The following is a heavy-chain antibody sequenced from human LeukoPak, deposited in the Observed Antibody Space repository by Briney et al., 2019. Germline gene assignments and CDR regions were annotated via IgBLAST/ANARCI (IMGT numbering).Heavy chain of an antibody. V-gene: IGHV6-1*01. CDR2: TFYRSKWYN. D-gene: IGHD1-1*01. J-gene: IGHJ5*02. Sequence: SQTLSLTCAISGDSVSSKSAAWNWIRQSPSRGLEWLGRTFYRSKWYNDYAVSVKSRITVNPDTSKNQFSLQLNSVTPEDTAVYYCARVEGSAGWFDPWGQGTPVAVSS. CDR3: ARVEGSAGWFDP. CDR1: GDSVSSKSAA.